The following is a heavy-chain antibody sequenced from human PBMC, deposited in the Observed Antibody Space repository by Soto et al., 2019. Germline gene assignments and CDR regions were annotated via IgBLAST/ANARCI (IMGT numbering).Heavy chain of an antibody. Sequence: GVSLRLSCVASDFTFSNRWMHWGRQVRVKGLVWVSHVYSGGSSTAYADYAKGQFTFSRDNAHKALYLYMLILRDEDAAVYFCARDNSYALDVWDQGTTVTVSS. CDR2: VYSGGSST. J-gene: IGHJ6*02. CDR3: ARDNSYALDV. CDR1: DFTFSNRW. V-gene: IGHV3-74*03.